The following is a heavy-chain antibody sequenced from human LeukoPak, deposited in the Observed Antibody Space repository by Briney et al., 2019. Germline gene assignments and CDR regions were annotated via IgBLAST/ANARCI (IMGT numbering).Heavy chain of an antibody. CDR2: ISGSGGST. V-gene: IGHV3-23*01. Sequence: GGSLRLSCAASGFTFSSYAMSWVRQAPGKGLEWVSSISGSGGSTNYADSVKGRFTISRDNSKNTLYLQMNSLRAEDTAVYYCARHSLGYSSSWSLPFFDYWGQGNLVTVSS. D-gene: IGHD6-13*01. J-gene: IGHJ4*02. CDR1: GFTFSSYA. CDR3: ARHSLGYSSSWSLPFFDY.